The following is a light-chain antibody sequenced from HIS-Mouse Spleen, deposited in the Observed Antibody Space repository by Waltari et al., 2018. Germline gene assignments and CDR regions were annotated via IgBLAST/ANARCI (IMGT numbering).Light chain of an antibody. CDR1: SSNIGSNT. Sequence: QSVLTQPPSASGTPGQSVTISCSGISSNIGSNTVNLYQQLPGTAPKLLIYSNNLRPSGVPDRFSGSKSGTSASLAISGLQSEDEADYYCAAWDDSLNGWVFGGGTKLTVL. J-gene: IGLJ3*02. CDR3: AAWDDSLNGWV. CDR2: SNN. V-gene: IGLV1-44*01.